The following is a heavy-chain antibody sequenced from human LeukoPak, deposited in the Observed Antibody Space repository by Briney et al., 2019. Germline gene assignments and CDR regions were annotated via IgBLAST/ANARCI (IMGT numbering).Heavy chain of an antibody. CDR2: IYYSGST. V-gene: IGHV4-39*01. CDR1: GGSISSSSNY. CDR3: ARAGIAVAGTSWYYFDY. J-gene: IGHJ4*02. Sequence: SETLSLTCTVSGGSISSSSNYWGWIRQPPGKGLEWIGSIYYSGSTYYNPPLKSRVTISGDTSKNQFSLKLSSVTAADTAVYDCARAGIAVAGTSWYYFDYWGQGTLVTVSS. D-gene: IGHD6-19*01.